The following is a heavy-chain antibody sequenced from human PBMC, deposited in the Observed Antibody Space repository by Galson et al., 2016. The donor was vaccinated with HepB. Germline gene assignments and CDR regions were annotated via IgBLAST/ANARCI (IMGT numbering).Heavy chain of an antibody. D-gene: IGHD2-15*01. J-gene: IGHJ4*02. Sequence: SLRLSCAASGFRLRIYGMNWVRQAPGKGLEWVSFISSSSTTMYYSDSVKGRSTVSRDNAKNSLYLQLNSLRPEDTAVYYCARDHPGLLTSGLGVLWGQGTLVTVSS. CDR1: GFRLRIYG. CDR3: ARDHPGLLTSGLGVL. CDR2: ISSSSTTM. V-gene: IGHV3-48*01.